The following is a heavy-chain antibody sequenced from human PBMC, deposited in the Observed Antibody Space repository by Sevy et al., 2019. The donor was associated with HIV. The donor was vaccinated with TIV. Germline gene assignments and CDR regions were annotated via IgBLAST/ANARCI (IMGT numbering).Heavy chain of an antibody. J-gene: IGHJ4*02. CDR1: GFTFSSYS. Sequence: GGSLRLSCAASGFTFSSYSMNWVRQAPGKGLEWVSSISSSSSYIYYADSVKGRFTISRDNAKNSLYLQMNSLRAEDTAVYYCASWDLYDSSGYYGDYLGQGTLVTVSS. D-gene: IGHD3-22*01. CDR2: ISSSSSYI. V-gene: IGHV3-21*01. CDR3: ASWDLYDSSGYYGDY.